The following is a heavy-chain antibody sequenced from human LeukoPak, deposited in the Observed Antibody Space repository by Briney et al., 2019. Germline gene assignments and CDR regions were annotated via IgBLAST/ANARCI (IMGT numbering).Heavy chain of an antibody. CDR2: INHSGST. CDR3: ARGHDIRYYYGSGGPFFDY. D-gene: IGHD3-10*01. Sequence: SETLSLTCAVYGGSFSGYYWSWIRQPPGKGLEWIGEINHSGSTNYNPSFKSRVTISVDTSKNQFSLKLSSVTAADTAVYYCARGHDIRYYYGSGGPFFDYWGQGTLVTVSS. V-gene: IGHV4-34*01. J-gene: IGHJ4*02. CDR1: GGSFSGYY.